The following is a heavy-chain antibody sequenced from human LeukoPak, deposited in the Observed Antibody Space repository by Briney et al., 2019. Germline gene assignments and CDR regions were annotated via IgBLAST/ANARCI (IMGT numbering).Heavy chain of an antibody. J-gene: IGHJ4*02. CDR2: MNPNSGNT. CDR1: GYTFTSYD. Sequence: ASVTVSCKASGYTFTSYDINWVRQAPGQGLEWMGWMNPNSGNTGYAQKFQGRVTMTRNTSISTAYMELSSLRSEDTAVYYCARGLMVRGVDLDYWGQGTLVTVSS. CDR3: ARGLMVRGVDLDY. D-gene: IGHD3-10*01. V-gene: IGHV1-8*01.